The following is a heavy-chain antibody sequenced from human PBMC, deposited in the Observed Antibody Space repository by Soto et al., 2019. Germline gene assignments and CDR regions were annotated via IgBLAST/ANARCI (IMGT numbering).Heavy chain of an antibody. J-gene: IGHJ3*02. Sequence: PGGSLRLSCAASGFMFSSSAMNWVRQAPGKGPEWISFISRSGTPIYYADSVKGRFTISRDNARNSLFLQMDSLREEDTAIYHCARVIPPVYYYDSSDALDIWGPGTMVTVS. V-gene: IGHV3-48*02. CDR2: ISRSGTPI. CDR3: ARVIPPVYYYDSSDALDI. D-gene: IGHD3-22*01. CDR1: GFMFSSSA.